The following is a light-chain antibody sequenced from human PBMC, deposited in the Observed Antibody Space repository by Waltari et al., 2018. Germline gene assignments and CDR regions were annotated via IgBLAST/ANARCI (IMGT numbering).Light chain of an antibody. Sequence: QSALTQPRSVSGSPGQSVTISCTGTSSDVGGYTFVSGYQHHPGKAPKLIIYDVSKRPSGVPDRFSGSKSGNTASLTISGLQAEDEADYYCCSYAGSYTFVVFGGGTKVTVL. CDR3: CSYAGSYTFVV. CDR1: SSDVGGYTF. V-gene: IGLV2-11*01. CDR2: DVS. J-gene: IGLJ2*01.